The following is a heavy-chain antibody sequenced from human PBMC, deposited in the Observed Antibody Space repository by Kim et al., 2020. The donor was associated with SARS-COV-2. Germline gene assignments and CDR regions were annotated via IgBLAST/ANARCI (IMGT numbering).Heavy chain of an antibody. D-gene: IGHD5-12*01. V-gene: IGHV3-23*01. J-gene: IGHJ5*02. Sequence: SAKGRVTISRDNSKSTMALQMNSLRAEDTAVYYCAKRERADGSTPEWFDAWGQGTLVTVSS. CDR3: AKRERADGSTPEWFDA.